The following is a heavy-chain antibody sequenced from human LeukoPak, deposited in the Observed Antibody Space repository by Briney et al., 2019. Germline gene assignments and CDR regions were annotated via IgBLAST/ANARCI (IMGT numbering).Heavy chain of an antibody. J-gene: IGHJ4*02. V-gene: IGHV3-23*01. Sequence: PVGSLRLSCAASGFTFSSYDMGWVRQAPGKGLEWFSAISDSGTRTYYADSVKGRFTISRDNFKNTLYLQMNSLRAGDTAVYYCAKDSRRTSGWYYFDYWGQGTLVTVSS. CDR1: GFTFSSYD. CDR2: ISDSGTRT. CDR3: AKDSRRTSGWYYFDY. D-gene: IGHD6-19*01.